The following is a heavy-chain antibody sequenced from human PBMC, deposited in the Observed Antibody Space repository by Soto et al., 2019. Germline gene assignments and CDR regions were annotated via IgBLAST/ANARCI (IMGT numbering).Heavy chain of an antibody. CDR1: GGSVSSGSYY. Sequence: PSETLSLTCTVSGGSVSSGSYYWIWIRQPPGKGLEWIGYIYYSGSTNYNPSLKSRVTISVDTSKNQFSLKLSSVTAADTAVYYCARVDTAMVFDYWGQGTLVTVS. J-gene: IGHJ4*02. CDR3: ARVDTAMVFDY. D-gene: IGHD5-18*01. CDR2: IYYSGST. V-gene: IGHV4-61*01.